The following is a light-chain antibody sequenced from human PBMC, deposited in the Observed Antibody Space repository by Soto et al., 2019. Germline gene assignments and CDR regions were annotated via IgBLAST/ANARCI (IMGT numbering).Light chain of an antibody. Sequence: DIQVTQSPSSLSASVGDRVTITCRASQDIGNDLGWYQQEPGKAPRRLIYSVSNVQSGVPSRFSGSRSGTEFTLTISSLQPEDFVTYHCLQHKTFPWTFGQGTKVEMK. CDR3: LQHKTFPWT. CDR1: QDIGND. CDR2: SVS. V-gene: IGKV1-17*01. J-gene: IGKJ1*01.